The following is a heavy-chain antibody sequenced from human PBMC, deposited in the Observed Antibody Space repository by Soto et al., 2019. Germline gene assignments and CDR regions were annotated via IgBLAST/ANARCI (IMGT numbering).Heavy chain of an antibody. CDR1: GFTFSSYA. V-gene: IGHV3-64*01. CDR2: ISSNGGST. J-gene: IGHJ4*02. Sequence: EVQLVESGGGLVQPGGSLRLSCAASGFTFSSYAMHWVRQAPGKGLEYVSAISSNGGSTYYANSVKGRFTISRDNSKNTLYLQMGSLRAEDMAVYYCATGMEGIAVAGTLDYWGQGTLVTVSS. CDR3: ATGMEGIAVAGTLDY. D-gene: IGHD6-19*01.